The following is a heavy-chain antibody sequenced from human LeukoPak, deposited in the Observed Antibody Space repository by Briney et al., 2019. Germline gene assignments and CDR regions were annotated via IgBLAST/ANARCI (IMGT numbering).Heavy chain of an antibody. J-gene: IGHJ3*02. D-gene: IGHD3-22*01. CDR2: MNPNSGNT. CDR1: GYTFTSYD. V-gene: IGHV1-8*01. CDR3: ARGDYYDSSGYYSDAFDI. Sequence: ASVKVSCKASGYTFTSYDINWVRQATGQGLEWMGWMNPNSGNTGYAQKFQGRVTMTRNTSISTAYMELSSLRSEDTAVYYCARGDYYDSSGYYSDAFDIWGQGTMVTVSS.